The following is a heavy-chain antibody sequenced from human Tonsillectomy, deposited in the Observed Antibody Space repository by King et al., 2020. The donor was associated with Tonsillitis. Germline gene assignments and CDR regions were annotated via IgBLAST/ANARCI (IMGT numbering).Heavy chain of an antibody. Sequence: LTLKESGPTLVKPTQTLTLTCTFSGFSLSTSGVGVGWIRQPPGKALEWLALIYWNDDKRYSPSLKSRRTITKDTSKNQVVLTMTNMDPVDTATYYCAHRRSGGILDYWGQGTLVTVSS. CDR1: GFSLSTSGVG. J-gene: IGHJ4*02. V-gene: IGHV2-5*01. D-gene: IGHD1-14*01. CDR2: IYWNDDK. CDR3: AHRRSGGILDY.